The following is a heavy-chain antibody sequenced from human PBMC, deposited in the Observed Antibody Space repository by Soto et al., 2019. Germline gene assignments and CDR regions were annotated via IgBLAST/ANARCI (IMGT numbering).Heavy chain of an antibody. CDR2: IIPIFGTA. CDR1: GGTFSSYA. CDR3: ALTAMAYYFDY. Sequence: RASVKVSCKASGGTFSSYAISWVRQAPGQGLEWMGGIIPIFGTANYAQKFQGRVTITADESTSTAYMELSSLRSEDTAVYYCALTAMAYYFDYWGQGTLVTVSS. V-gene: IGHV1-69*13. J-gene: IGHJ4*02. D-gene: IGHD5-18*01.